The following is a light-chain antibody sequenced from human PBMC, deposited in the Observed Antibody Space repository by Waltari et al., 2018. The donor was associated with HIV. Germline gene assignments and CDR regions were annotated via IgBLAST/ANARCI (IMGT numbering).Light chain of an antibody. CDR1: RSDVGAYDF. CDR3: SSFTTSNYLL. V-gene: IGLV2-14*01. CDR2: EVS. Sequence: QSALTQPASVSGSPGQSITVSCTGTRSDVGAYDFVSWYQQTPGTAPKLVISEVSYRPSGISNRFSGSKSGNTASLTISGLQTEDEADYYCSSFTTSNYLLFGGGTKVTVL. J-gene: IGLJ2*01.